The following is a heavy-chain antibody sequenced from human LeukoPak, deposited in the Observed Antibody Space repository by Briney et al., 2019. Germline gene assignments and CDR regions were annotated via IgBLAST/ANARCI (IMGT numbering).Heavy chain of an antibody. V-gene: IGHV1-8*01. CDR2: MNPNSGNT. D-gene: IGHD2-15*01. CDR3: ARIRYCSGGSCYRIDAFDI. CDR1: GYTFTSYG. Sequence: ASVKVSCKASGYTFTSYGINWVRQATGQGLEWMGWMNPNSGNTGYAQKFQGRVTMTRNTSISTAYMELSSLRSEDTAVYYCARIRYCSGGSCYRIDAFDIWGQGTMVTVSS. J-gene: IGHJ3*02.